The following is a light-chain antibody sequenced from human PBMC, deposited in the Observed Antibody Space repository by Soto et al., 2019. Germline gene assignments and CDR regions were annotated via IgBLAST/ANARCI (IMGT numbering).Light chain of an antibody. Sequence: AIQLTQSPSSLSASLGDTVIITCRASQDITSDLAWYQQRPEKAPVLLIYDASRLESGVPPRFSGGGSGTEFSLTISSLQPVDFATYFCQQFNAYPRTFGQGTKVVIK. CDR3: QQFNAYPRT. CDR2: DAS. V-gene: IGKV1-13*02. CDR1: QDITSD. J-gene: IGKJ1*01.